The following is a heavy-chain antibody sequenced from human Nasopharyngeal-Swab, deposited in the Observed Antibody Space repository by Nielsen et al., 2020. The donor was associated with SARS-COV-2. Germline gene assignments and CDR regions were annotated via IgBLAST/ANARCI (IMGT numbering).Heavy chain of an antibody. Sequence: GESLKISCAASGFTFSDYYMSWIRQAPGKGPEWVSYISSSGSNIFYADSVKGRFTISRDNAKNSLYLQMNSLRAEDTAVYYCAAEKYPPGGFDPWGQGTLVTVSS. CDR2: ISSSGSNI. D-gene: IGHD3-10*01. J-gene: IGHJ5*02. CDR1: GFTFSDYY. CDR3: AAEKYPPGGFDP. V-gene: IGHV3-11*01.